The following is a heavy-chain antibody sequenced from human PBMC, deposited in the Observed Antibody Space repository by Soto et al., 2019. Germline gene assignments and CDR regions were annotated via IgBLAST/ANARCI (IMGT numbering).Heavy chain of an antibody. D-gene: IGHD3-9*01. CDR2: ISWNSGSI. CDR1: GFTFDDYA. J-gene: IGHJ4*02. V-gene: IGHV3-9*01. CDR3: AKGGLRYFHWLSFPTHY. Sequence: PAGSLRLPCAASGFTFDDYAMHWVRQAPGKGLEWVSGISWNSGSIGYADSVKGRFTISRDNAKNSLYLQMNSLRAEDTALYYFAKGGLRYFHWLSFPTHYSCQATLVTVSS.